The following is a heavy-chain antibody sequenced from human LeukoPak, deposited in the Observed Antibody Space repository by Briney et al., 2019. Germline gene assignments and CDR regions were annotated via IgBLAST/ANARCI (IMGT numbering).Heavy chain of an antibody. V-gene: IGHV3-23*01. CDR1: GFTFSSYA. Sequence: GGSLRLSCAASGFTFSSYAMSWVRQAPGKGLEWVSAISGTGGSTFYADSVKGRFRISRDNSKNTLYLQMNSLRAEDTAVYYCASADYSGSGSYDWFDPWGQGTLVTVSS. D-gene: IGHD3-10*01. J-gene: IGHJ5*02. CDR3: ASADYSGSGSYDWFDP. CDR2: ISGTGGST.